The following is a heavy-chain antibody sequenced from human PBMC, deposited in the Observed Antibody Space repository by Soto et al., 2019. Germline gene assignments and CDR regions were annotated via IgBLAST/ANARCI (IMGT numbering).Heavy chain of an antibody. V-gene: IGHV4-34*01. CDR2: INHSGST. D-gene: IGHD3-10*01. CDR3: ARGGLIRGVLYY. J-gene: IGHJ4*02. Sequence: QVQLQQWGAGLLKPSETLSLTCAVYDGSSNNYYWSWIRQPPGKGLEWIGEINHSGSTNYNASLKSRVTISEDMSKKPFSLELRFVTAADTAVYYCARGGLIRGVLYYWGQGTLVTVSS. CDR1: DGSSNNYY.